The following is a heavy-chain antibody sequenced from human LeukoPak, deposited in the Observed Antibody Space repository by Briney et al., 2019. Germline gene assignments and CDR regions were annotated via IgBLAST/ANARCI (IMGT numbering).Heavy chain of an antibody. CDR3: ARVVGATQARYYYYMDV. V-gene: IGHV1-18*01. CDR1: GYTFTSYG. Sequence: GASVKVSCKASGYTFTSYGISWVRQAPGQGLEWMGWISAYNGNTNYAQKPQGRVTMTTDTSTSTAYMELRSLRSDDTAVYYCARVVGATQARYYYYMDVWGKGTTVTVSS. CDR2: ISAYNGNT. J-gene: IGHJ6*03. D-gene: IGHD1-26*01.